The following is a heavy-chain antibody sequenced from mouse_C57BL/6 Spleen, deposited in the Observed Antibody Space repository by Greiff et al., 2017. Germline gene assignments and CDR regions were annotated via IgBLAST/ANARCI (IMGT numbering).Heavy chain of an antibody. Sequence: VQRVESGGGLVKPGGSLKLSCAASGFTFSDYGMHWVRQAPEKGLEWVAYISSGSSTIYYADTVKGRFTISRDNAKNTLFLQMTSLRSEDTAMYYCARPGTGYWYFDVWGTGTTVTVSS. CDR1: GFTFSDYG. CDR3: ARPGTGYWYFDV. CDR2: ISSGSSTI. J-gene: IGHJ1*03. D-gene: IGHD4-1*01. V-gene: IGHV5-17*01.